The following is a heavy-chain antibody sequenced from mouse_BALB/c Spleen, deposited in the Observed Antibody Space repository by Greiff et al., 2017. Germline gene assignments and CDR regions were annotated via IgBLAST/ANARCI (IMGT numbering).Heavy chain of an antibody. CDR3: ARDRGLLRMGYAMDY. CDR1: GFTFTDYY. D-gene: IGHD2-3*01. Sequence: EVMLVESGGGLVQPGGSLRLSCATSGFTFTDYYMSWVRQPPGKALEWLGFIRNKANGYTTEYSASVKGRFTISRDNSQSILYLQMNTLRAEDSATYYCARDRGLLRMGYAMDYWGQGTSVTVSA. J-gene: IGHJ4*01. V-gene: IGHV7-3*02. CDR2: IRNKANGYTT.